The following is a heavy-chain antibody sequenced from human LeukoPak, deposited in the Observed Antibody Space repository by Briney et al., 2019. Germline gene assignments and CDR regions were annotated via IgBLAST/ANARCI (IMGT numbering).Heavy chain of an antibody. Sequence: SETLSLTCTVSGGSISSYYWNWIRQPPGKGLEWIGYIYYSGSTNYNPSLKSRVTISVDTSKNQFSLKLSSVTAADTAVYYCARTASSSGYSSSWLHYFDYWGQGTLVTVSS. D-gene: IGHD6-13*01. J-gene: IGHJ4*02. V-gene: IGHV4-59*01. CDR3: ARTASSSGYSSSWLHYFDY. CDR2: IYYSGST. CDR1: GGSISSYY.